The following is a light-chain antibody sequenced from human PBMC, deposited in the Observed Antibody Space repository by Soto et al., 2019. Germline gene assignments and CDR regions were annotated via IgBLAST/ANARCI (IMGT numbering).Light chain of an antibody. CDR2: DAS. J-gene: IGKJ4*01. CDR1: QDLSNY. Sequence: DIPMTQSPSSLSASVGDRVTITCQASQDLSNYLNWYQQKPGKAPKLLIYDASNLETGVPSRFSGSGSGTDFTFSISSLQPEDIATYYCQQYDNLPTFGGGTKVEIK. CDR3: QQYDNLPT. V-gene: IGKV1-33*01.